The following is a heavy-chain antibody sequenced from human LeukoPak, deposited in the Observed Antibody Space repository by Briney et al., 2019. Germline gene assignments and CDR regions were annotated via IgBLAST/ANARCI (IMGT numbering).Heavy chain of an antibody. CDR2: IWYDGSNK. CDR1: GFTFSSYG. Sequence: PGRSLRLSCAASGFTFSSYGMHWVRQAPGKGLEWVAVIWYDGSNKYYADSMKGRFTISRDNSKNTLYLQMNSLRAEDTAVYYCARDPYGGIDYWGQGTLVTVSS. D-gene: IGHD4-23*01. J-gene: IGHJ4*02. CDR3: ARDPYGGIDY. V-gene: IGHV3-33*01.